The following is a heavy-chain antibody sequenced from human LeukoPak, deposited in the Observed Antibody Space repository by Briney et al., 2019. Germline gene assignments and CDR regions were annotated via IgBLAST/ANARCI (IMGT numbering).Heavy chain of an antibody. CDR1: GFTFSSYA. J-gene: IGHJ6*02. D-gene: IGHD3-10*02. CDR2: ISGSGGST. Sequence: GGSLRLSCAASGFTFSSYAMGWVRQAPGEGLEWVSSISGSGGSTYYADSVKGRFTISRDNSKNTLYLQMNSLRAEDTAVYYCARCSGYGMDVWGQGTTVTVS. V-gene: IGHV3-23*01. CDR3: ARCSGYGMDV.